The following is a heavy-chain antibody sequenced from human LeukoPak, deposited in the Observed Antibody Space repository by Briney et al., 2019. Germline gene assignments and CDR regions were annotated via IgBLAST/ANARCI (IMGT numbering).Heavy chain of an antibody. CDR2: ISAYNGNT. CDR3: ARDSALVVPAAMPYNWFDP. CDR1: GYTFTSYG. Sequence: ASVKVSCKASGYTFTSYGISWVRQAPGQGLEWMGWISAYNGNTNYAQKLQGRVTMTTDTSTSTAYTELRSLRSDDTAVYYCARDSALVVPAAMPYNWFDPWGQGTLVTVSS. D-gene: IGHD2-2*01. J-gene: IGHJ5*02. V-gene: IGHV1-18*01.